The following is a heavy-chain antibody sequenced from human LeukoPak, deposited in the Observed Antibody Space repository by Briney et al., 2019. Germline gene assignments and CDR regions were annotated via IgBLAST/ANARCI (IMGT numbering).Heavy chain of an antibody. CDR1: GFTFDDYG. V-gene: IGHV3-23*01. J-gene: IGHJ4*02. D-gene: IGHD3-22*01. CDR2: ISGSGGST. CDR3: AKGDERITMIVANDY. Sequence: PGGSLRLSCAASGFTFDDYGMNWVRQAPGKGLEWVSAISGSGGSTYYADSVKGRFTISRDNSKNTLYLQMNSLRAEDTAVYYCAKGDERITMIVANDYWGQGTLVTVSS.